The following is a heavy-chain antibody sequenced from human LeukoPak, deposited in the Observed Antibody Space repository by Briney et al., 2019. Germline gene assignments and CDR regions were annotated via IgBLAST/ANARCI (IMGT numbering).Heavy chain of an antibody. V-gene: IGHV4-31*03. D-gene: IGHD3-3*01. CDR3: ARDYYDFWSGYYGE. Sequence: PSETLSLTCTVSGGSISSGGYYWSWIRQHPGKGLEWIGYIYYSGSTYYNPSLKSRVTISVDTSKNQFSLKLSSVTAADTAVYYCARDYYDFWSGYYGEWGQGTLVTVSS. J-gene: IGHJ4*02. CDR2: IYYSGST. CDR1: GGSISSGGYY.